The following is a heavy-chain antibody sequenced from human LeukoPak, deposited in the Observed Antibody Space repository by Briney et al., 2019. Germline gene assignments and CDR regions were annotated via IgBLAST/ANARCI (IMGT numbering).Heavy chain of an antibody. V-gene: IGHV4-39*07. CDR2: IDYRGKI. D-gene: IGHD3-9*01. Sequence: SETLSLTCSVSGGSISDTDHHWGWIRQPPGKGLEWIASIDYRGKIYQKPSLKSRVTISMDTSKSHFSLQLSSVTAADTAVYYCASSSQEYYDILTGFHDWGQGTLVVVSS. J-gene: IGHJ1*01. CDR3: ASSSQEYYDILTGFHD. CDR1: GGSISDTDHH.